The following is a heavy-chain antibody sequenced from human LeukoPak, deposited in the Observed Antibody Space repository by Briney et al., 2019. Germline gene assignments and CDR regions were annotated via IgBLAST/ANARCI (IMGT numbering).Heavy chain of an antibody. J-gene: IGHJ4*02. CDR3: ARVAVIDY. V-gene: IGHV3-7*01. CDR2: IKQDGSEK. CDR1: GFTFSDHY. Sequence: GGSLRLSCAASGFTFSDHYMRWVRQAPGKGLEWVANIKQDGSEKYYVDSVKGRFTISRDNAKNSLYLQMNSLRAEDTAVYYCARVAVIDYWGQGTLVTVSS. D-gene: IGHD2-21*01.